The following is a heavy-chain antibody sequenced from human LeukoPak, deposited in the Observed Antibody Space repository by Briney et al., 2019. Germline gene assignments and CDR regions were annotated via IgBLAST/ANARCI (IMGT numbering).Heavy chain of an antibody. CDR1: GFTVSSNY. V-gene: IGHV3-66*01. Sequence: GGSLRLSCAASGFTVSSNYMSWVRQAPGKGLEWVSVIYSGGNTYYADSVEGRFTMSRDNSKNTLYLQMNSLRAEDTAVYYCARGVGSQLRSGWFDPWGQGTLVTVSS. D-gene: IGHD3-3*01. CDR2: IYSGGNT. J-gene: IGHJ5*02. CDR3: ARGVGSQLRSGWFDP.